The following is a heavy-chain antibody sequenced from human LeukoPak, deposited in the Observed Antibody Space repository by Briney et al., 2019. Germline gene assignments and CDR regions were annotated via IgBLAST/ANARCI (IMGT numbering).Heavy chain of an antibody. D-gene: IGHD3-3*01. CDR2: INPSGGST. J-gene: IGHJ3*02. CDR3: AKTLSDFWSGYYPSGPAFDI. CDR1: GYTFTSYY. Sequence: ASVKVSCKASGYTFTSYYMHWVRQAPGQGLEWMGIINPSGGSTSYAQKFQGRVTMTRDTSTSTVYMELSSLRAEDTAVYYCAKTLSDFWSGYYPSGPAFDIWGQGTMVTVSS. V-gene: IGHV1-46*01.